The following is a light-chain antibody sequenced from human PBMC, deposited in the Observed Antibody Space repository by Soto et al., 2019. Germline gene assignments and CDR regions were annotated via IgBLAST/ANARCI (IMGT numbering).Light chain of an antibody. CDR2: DAS. CDR3: QRRSNWPPFT. J-gene: IGKJ3*01. V-gene: IGKV3-11*01. CDR1: QSVSSY. Sequence: DIVMTQSPATLSVAPGERVTFSCRASQSVSSYLAWYQQKPGQAPRLLIYDASNRATGIPARFSGSGSGTDFTLTISSLEPEDFALYYCQRRSNWPPFTFGPGTKVDIK.